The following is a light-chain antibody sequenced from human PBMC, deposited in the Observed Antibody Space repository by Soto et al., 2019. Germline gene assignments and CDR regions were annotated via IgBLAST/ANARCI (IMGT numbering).Light chain of an antibody. J-gene: IGKJ2*01. CDR3: QQYGSQYI. CDR1: QSVSSNS. CDR2: GAS. V-gene: IGKV3-20*01. Sequence: EIVLTQSPDTLSLSPGERATLSCRASQSVSSNSVAWYQQKPGQAPRLLIYGASNRATGISDRFSGSGSGTDFSLTINRLEPEDFAVYFCQQYGSQYIFGQGTKLEIK.